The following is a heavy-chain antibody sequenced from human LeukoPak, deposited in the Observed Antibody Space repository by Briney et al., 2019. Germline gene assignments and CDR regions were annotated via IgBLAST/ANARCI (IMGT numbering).Heavy chain of an antibody. V-gene: IGHV4-31*03. CDR3: ARDHTFGYTGCLDP. J-gene: IGHJ5*02. D-gene: IGHD3-16*02. CDR2: IYYSGST. CDR1: GGSISSGGYY. Sequence: SETLSLTCTVSGGSISSGGYYWSWIRQLPGKGLEWIGYIYYSGSTSYNPSLKSRVTISLDTSKKQFSLKLSSVTVADTAVYYCARDHTFGYTGCLDPWGQGTLVTVSS.